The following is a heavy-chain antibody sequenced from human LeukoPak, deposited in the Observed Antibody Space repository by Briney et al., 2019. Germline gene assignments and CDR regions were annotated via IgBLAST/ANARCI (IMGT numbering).Heavy chain of an antibody. Sequence: PGGSLRLSCAASGFTFSSYWMSWVRQAPGKGLEWVANIKQDGSEKYYVDSVKGRFTISRDNAKNTLYLQMNSLRAEDTAVYYCAREPPLYDSSCYFSWGQGTLVTVSS. CDR2: IKQDGSEK. J-gene: IGHJ5*02. CDR3: AREPPLYDSSCYFS. D-gene: IGHD3-22*01. CDR1: GFTFSSYW. V-gene: IGHV3-7*01.